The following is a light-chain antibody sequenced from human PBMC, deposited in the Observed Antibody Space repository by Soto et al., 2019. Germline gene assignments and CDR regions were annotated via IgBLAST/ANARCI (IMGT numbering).Light chain of an antibody. J-gene: IGLJ1*01. CDR1: SSDVGGYNY. V-gene: IGLV2-14*03. CDR3: SSYTSSSTQV. Sequence: QSALTQPASVFGSPGQSLTISCTGTSSDVGGYNYVSWYQQHPGKAPKVMIYDVSNRPSGVSNRFSGSKSGNTASLTISGLQAEDEADYYCSSYTSSSTQVFGTGTKVTVL. CDR2: DVS.